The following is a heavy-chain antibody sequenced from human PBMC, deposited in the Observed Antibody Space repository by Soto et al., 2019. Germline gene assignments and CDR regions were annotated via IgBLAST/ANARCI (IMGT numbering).Heavy chain of an antibody. Sequence: GGSLRLSCAASGFTFSSNAMSWVRQAPGKGLEWVSGITGSGGSTDYADSVKGRFTSSRDNSRNTLYRQRNYLRVEDTDVYFCAKHTTFYYDTTGPGDYFDYWGQRTLVTVSS. D-gene: IGHD3-22*01. CDR2: ITGSGGST. J-gene: IGHJ4*02. CDR1: GFTFSSNA. CDR3: AKHTTFYYDTTGPGDYFDY. V-gene: IGHV3-23*01.